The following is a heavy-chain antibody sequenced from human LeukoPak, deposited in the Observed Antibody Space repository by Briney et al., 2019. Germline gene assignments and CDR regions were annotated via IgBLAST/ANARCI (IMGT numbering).Heavy chain of an antibody. CDR2: IYYSGST. CDR3: AREKGNSYGYDY. CDR1: GGSISSYC. Sequence: SETLSLTCTVSGGSISSYCWSWIRQPPGKGLEWIGYIYYSGSTNYNPSLKSRVTISVDTSMNQFSLKLSSVTAADTAVYYCAREKGNSYGYDYWGQGTLVTVSS. V-gene: IGHV4-59*01. D-gene: IGHD5-18*01. J-gene: IGHJ4*02.